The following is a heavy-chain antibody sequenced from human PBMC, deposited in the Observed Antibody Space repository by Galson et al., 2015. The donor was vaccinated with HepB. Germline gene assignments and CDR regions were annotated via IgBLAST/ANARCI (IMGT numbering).Heavy chain of an antibody. J-gene: IGHJ5*02. CDR3: ATEGYCSNGVCYGWFDP. D-gene: IGHD2-8*01. CDR1: GYTLTELS. CDR2: FHRKDGER. Sequence: SVKVSCQVSGYTLTELSIHWVRQAPGKGLEWMGGFHRKDGERDYAQKFQGRITMTDDTSTDTAYLDLSSLRSEDTAVYYCATEGYCSNGVCYGWFDPWGQGTLVTVSS. V-gene: IGHV1-24*01.